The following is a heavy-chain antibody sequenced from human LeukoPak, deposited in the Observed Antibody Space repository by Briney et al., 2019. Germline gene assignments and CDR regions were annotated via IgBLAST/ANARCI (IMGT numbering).Heavy chain of an antibody. V-gene: IGHV3-23*01. CDR3: AKDQSPRVVIPGYFVY. CDR1: GFTFSSYA. J-gene: IGHJ4*02. CDR2: ISGSGGST. Sequence: PGGSLRLPCAASGFTFSSYAMSWVRQAPGKGLEWVSDISGSGGSTYYADSVKGRFTISRDNSQNTLYMRMNSLRAEDTAVYYCAKDQSPRVVIPGYFVYWGQGTLVTVSS. D-gene: IGHD3-3*01.